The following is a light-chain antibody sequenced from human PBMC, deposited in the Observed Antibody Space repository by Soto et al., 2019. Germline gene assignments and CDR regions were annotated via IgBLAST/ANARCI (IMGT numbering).Light chain of an antibody. CDR2: GAS. Sequence: EIVMTQSPATLSVSPGERATLSCRASQSVSSNLAWYQQKPGQAPRLLIYGASTRATGIPARFSGSGSGTDFTLTISSLQSGDFAVYYCQQCNNWPFTFGPGTKVDIK. CDR3: QQCNNWPFT. V-gene: IGKV3-15*01. J-gene: IGKJ3*01. CDR1: QSVSSN.